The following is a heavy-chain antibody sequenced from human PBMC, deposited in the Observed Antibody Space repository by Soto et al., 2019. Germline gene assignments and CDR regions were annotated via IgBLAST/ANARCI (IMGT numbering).Heavy chain of an antibody. Sequence: SETLSLTCTVSAGSISNYYCNWIRQPAGKGLEWIGSIDSSGSINYSPSLKRRVTMSVDTSEKQFSLRLSSVTAADTAVYYCERGGHDFWSGPFDYWGQGTPVT. V-gene: IGHV4-4*07. CDR2: IDSSGSI. D-gene: IGHD3-3*01. CDR3: ERGGHDFWSGPFDY. CDR1: AGSISNYY. J-gene: IGHJ4*02.